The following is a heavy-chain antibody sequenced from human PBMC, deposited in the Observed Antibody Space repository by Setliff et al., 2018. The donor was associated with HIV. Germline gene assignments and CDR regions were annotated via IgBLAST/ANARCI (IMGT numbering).Heavy chain of an antibody. CDR2: INYDGSGGST. Sequence: PGGSLRLSCAASGFTFTGYWMSWVRLAPGKGLEWVANINYDGSGGSTYYADSVKGRFTISRDNSKNTLYLQMNSLRAEDTAVYYCAKGRYSSGANYYYYYMDVWGKGTTVTVSS. J-gene: IGHJ6*03. D-gene: IGHD6-19*01. V-gene: IGHV3-23*01. CDR3: AKGRYSSGANYYYYYMDV. CDR1: GFTFTGYW.